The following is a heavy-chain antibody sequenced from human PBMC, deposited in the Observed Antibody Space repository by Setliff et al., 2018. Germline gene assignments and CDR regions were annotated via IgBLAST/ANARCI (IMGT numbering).Heavy chain of an antibody. V-gene: IGHV4-61*09. J-gene: IGHJ4*02. D-gene: IGHD1-1*01. CDR1: DDSISSRHYY. Sequence: SETLSLTCTVSDDSISSRHYYWSWIRQPAGKGLGWLGQIYTRWSTNYHPSLKGRATLSIDASKRQFSLKITSMTAADTAVYYCAKGGGRYHSDSWGQGILVTVSS. CDR2: IYTRWST. CDR3: AKGGGRYHSDS.